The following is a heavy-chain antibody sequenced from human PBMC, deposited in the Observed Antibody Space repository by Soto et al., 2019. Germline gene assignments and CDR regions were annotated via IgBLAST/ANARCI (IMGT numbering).Heavy chain of an antibody. Sequence: PSETLSLTCTVSGGSISSFYWSWIRQPPGKGLEWIGYVYYSGSANYNPSLMSRVSISLDPSKKQFSLQLTSVTAADTAFYYCASGSQLYPSLFDPWGQGTLVTVSS. J-gene: IGHJ5*02. CDR2: VYYSGSA. D-gene: IGHD1-26*01. V-gene: IGHV4-59*01. CDR1: GGSISSFY. CDR3: ASGSQLYPSLFDP.